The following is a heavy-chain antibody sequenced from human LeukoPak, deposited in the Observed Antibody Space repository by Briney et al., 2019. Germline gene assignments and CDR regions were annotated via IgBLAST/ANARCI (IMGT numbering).Heavy chain of an antibody. D-gene: IGHD4-23*01. V-gene: IGHV1-18*01. CDR1: GYTFTSYG. Sequence: ASVKVSCKASGYTFTSYGISWVRQAPGQGLEWMGWISAYNGNTNYAQKRQGRVTMTTDTSTSTAYMELRSLRSDDTAVYYCARGQYGGNSGGYYFDYWGQGTLVTVSS. J-gene: IGHJ4*02. CDR3: ARGQYGGNSGGYYFDY. CDR2: ISAYNGNT.